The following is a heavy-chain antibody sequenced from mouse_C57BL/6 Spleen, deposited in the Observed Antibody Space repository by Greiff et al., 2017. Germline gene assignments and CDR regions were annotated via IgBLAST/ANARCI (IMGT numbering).Heavy chain of an antibody. CDR3: ARPQSTVFPFAY. Sequence: EVHLVESGGGLVKPGGSLKLSCAASGFTFSDYGMHWVRQAPEKGLEWVAYISSGSSTIYYADTVKGRFTISRDNAKNTLFLQMTSLRSEETAMYYCARPQSTVFPFAYWGQGTLVTVAA. CDR2: ISSGSSTI. CDR1: GFTFSDYG. J-gene: IGHJ3*01. D-gene: IGHD1-1*01. V-gene: IGHV5-17*01.